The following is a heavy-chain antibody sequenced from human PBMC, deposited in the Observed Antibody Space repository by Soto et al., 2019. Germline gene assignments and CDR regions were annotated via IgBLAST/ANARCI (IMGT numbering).Heavy chain of an antibody. V-gene: IGHV4-39*01. Sequence: SETLSLTCTVSGGSISSSSYYWGWIRQPPGKGLEWIGSIYYSGSTYYNPSLKSRVTISVDTSKNQFSLKLSSVTAADTAVYYCARHLYRTPEGELDYWGQGTLVTVSS. D-gene: IGHD3-16*01. CDR3: ARHLYRTPEGELDY. J-gene: IGHJ4*02. CDR1: GGSISSSSYY. CDR2: IYYSGST.